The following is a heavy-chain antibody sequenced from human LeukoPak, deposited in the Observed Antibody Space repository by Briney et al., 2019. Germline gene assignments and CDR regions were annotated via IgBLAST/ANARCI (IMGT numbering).Heavy chain of an antibody. Sequence: GGSLRLSCAASGFTFSSYSMTWVRQAPGKGLEWVSSISSSSSYIYYADSVKGRFTISRDNAKNSLYLQMNSLRAEDTAVYYCARGKGIAAARRPFDYWGQGTLVTVSS. V-gene: IGHV3-21*01. CDR1: GFTFSSYS. CDR3: ARGKGIAAARRPFDY. J-gene: IGHJ4*02. D-gene: IGHD6-13*01. CDR2: ISSSSSYI.